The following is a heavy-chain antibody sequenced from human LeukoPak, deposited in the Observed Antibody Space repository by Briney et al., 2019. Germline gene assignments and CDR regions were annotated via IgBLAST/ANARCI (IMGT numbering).Heavy chain of an antibody. CDR2: MNPNSGNT. J-gene: IGHJ4*02. D-gene: IGHD6-19*01. CDR1: GYTFTGYD. CDR3: ASQYSSGLNPFDY. Sequence: ASVKVSCKTSGYTFTGYDINWVRQATGQGLEWMGWMNPNSGNTGYAQKFQGRVTMTRNTSISTAYMELSSLRSEDTAVYYCASQYSSGLNPFDYWGQGTLVTVSS. V-gene: IGHV1-8*01.